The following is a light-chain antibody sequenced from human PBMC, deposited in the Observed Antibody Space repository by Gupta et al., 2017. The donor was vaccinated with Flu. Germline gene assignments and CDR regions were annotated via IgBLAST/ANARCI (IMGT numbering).Light chain of an antibody. V-gene: IGLV2-18*02. CDR2: EVT. Sequence: TSSDIGNYDRVSWYQQPTGTNPQLKIYEVTHRPSGVPDRFSGSKSGTTASMTISELEAEDEADYYGSSYTSSYTYVFGTGTKLTVL. J-gene: IGLJ1*01. CDR3: SSYTSSYTYV. CDR1: SSDIGNYDR.